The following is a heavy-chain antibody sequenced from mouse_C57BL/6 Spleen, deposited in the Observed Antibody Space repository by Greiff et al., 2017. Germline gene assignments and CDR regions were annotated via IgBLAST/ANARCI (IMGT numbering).Heavy chain of an antibody. V-gene: IGHV1-69*01. Sequence: QVQLKQPGAELVMPGASVKLSCKASGYTFTSYWMHWVKQRPGQGLEWIGEIDPSDSYTNYNQKFKGKSTLTVDKSSSTAYMQLSSLTSEDSAVYYCARAGDYRYFDVWGTGTTVTVSS. D-gene: IGHD2-4*01. CDR2: IDPSDSYT. J-gene: IGHJ1*03. CDR3: ARAGDYRYFDV. CDR1: GYTFTSYW.